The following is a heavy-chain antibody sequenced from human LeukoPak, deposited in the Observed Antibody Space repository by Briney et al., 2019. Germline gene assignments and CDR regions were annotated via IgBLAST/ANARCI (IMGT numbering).Heavy chain of an antibody. Sequence: GGSLRLSCAASGFTFSSYGMHWVRQAPGKGLEWVAVISYDGSNKYYADSVKGRFTISRDNSKNTLYLQMNSLRAEDTAVYYCAREGGSGEFGDWGQGTLVTVSS. V-gene: IGHV3-30*03. CDR2: ISYDGSNK. D-gene: IGHD6-19*01. J-gene: IGHJ1*01. CDR3: AREGGSGEFGD. CDR1: GFTFSSYG.